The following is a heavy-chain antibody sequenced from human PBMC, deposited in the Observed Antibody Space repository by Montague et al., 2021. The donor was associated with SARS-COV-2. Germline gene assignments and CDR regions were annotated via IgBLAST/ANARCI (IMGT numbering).Heavy chain of an antibody. CDR3: ARAVVGAKTATIES. V-gene: IGHV4-59*01. CDR1: GGSINNYF. CDR2: MHSTGST. Sequence: SETLSLTCSVSGGSINNYFWGWIRQSPGQGLEWVGYMHSTGSTAXNPSLKIQVIISLATSKTQIPLTLSSVCAADTALYYCARAVVGAKTATIESWGQGALVTVSS. D-gene: IGHD3-10*01. J-gene: IGHJ4*02.